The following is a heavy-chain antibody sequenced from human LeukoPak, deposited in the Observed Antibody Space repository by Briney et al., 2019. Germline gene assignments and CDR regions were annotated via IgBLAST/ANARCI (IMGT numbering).Heavy chain of an antibody. Sequence: GGSLRLSCAASGFTFSSYAMHWVRPAPGKGLEWVAVISDDGSNKYYADSVKGRFTISRDNSKNTLYLQMNSLRAEDTAVYYCATEGHGYNYYWGQGTLVTVSS. D-gene: IGHD5-24*01. CDR1: GFTFSSYA. J-gene: IGHJ4*02. V-gene: IGHV3-30-3*01. CDR3: ATEGHGYNYY. CDR2: ISDDGSNK.